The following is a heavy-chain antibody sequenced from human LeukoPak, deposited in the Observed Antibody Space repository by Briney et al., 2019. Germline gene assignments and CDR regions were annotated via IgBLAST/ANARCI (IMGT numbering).Heavy chain of an antibody. CDR2: INSDGSWT. CDR1: GNSW. Sequence: PGGPLSLSCAAPGNSWMHWVRKAPGKGLVWVSHINSDGSWTSYADSVKGRFTISKDNAKNTVYLQMNSLRAEDTAVYYCVSFYETYWGRGTLVTVSS. D-gene: IGHD2/OR15-2a*01. J-gene: IGHJ4*02. V-gene: IGHV3-74*01. CDR3: VSFYETY.